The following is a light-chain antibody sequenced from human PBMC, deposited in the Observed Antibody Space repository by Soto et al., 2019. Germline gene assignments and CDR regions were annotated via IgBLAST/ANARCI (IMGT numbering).Light chain of an antibody. CDR2: LGS. Sequence: IVMTQSPLSLPVPPGEPASISCRSSQSLLHSNGYNSLDWYLQRSGQSQQLLLYLGSTRAAGVPDRFSGSGSGTDFTLKISRVEAEYVGIYYCMQPLQSWTFGQGTKVDIK. J-gene: IGKJ1*01. CDR1: QSLLHSNGYNS. V-gene: IGKV2-28*01. CDR3: MQPLQSWT.